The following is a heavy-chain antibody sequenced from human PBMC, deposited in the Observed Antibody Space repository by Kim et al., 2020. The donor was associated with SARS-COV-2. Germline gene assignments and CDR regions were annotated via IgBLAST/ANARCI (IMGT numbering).Heavy chain of an antibody. CDR2: IYYSGST. Sequence: SETLSLTCTVSGGSISSGDYYWSWIRQPPGKGLEWIGYIYYSGSTYYNPSLKSRVTISVDTSKNQFSLKLSSVTAADTAVYYCARGRGYGDYVGGEVDYWGQGTLVTVSS. D-gene: IGHD4-17*01. CDR3: ARGRGYGDYVGGEVDY. CDR1: GGSISSGDYY. J-gene: IGHJ4*02. V-gene: IGHV4-30-4*01.